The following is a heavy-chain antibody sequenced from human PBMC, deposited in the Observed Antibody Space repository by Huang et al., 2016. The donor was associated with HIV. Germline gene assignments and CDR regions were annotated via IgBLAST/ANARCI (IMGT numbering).Heavy chain of an antibody. CDR3: ARARGYYDSSVSYYFDY. V-gene: IGHV1-69*13. J-gene: IGHJ4*02. CDR2: IIPIFGTA. Sequence: QVQLVQSGAEVKKPGSSVKVSCKASGGPFSSYAISWVRQAPGQWLEWMGGIIPIFGTANYAQKFQGRVTITADESTSTAYMELSSLRSEDTAVYYCARARGYYDSSVSYYFDYWGQGTLVTVSS. D-gene: IGHD3-22*01. CDR1: GGPFSSYA.